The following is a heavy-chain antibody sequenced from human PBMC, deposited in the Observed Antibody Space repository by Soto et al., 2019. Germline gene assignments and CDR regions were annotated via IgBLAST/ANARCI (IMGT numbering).Heavy chain of an antibody. V-gene: IGHV1-69*01. J-gene: IGHJ4*02. CDR3: AINEGTDGDKFAY. CDR2: IIPLFGTA. CDR1: GGTFSTYD. D-gene: IGHD1-1*01. Sequence: QVQLVQSGAEVKKPGSSVKVSCKASGGTFSTYDICWVRQAPGQGLEWMGGIIPLFGTANYEQKFHGRATIIADESTRTAYMELRRLRSEDTAVYYCAINEGTDGDKFAYGGQGTLVPVSS.